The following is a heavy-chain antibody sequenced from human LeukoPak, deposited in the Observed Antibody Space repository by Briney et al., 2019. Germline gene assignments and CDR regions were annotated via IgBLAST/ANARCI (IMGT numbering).Heavy chain of an antibody. CDR3: VRGAVPDKMSWFDP. V-gene: IGHV4-59*01. Sequence: SSETLSLTCTVSGGSISRYYWTWFRQPPEKGLEWIGYIDYSGSTRYNPSLKSRVTISLDTSKNQFSLRLTSVTAADTAVYYCVRGAVPDKMSWFDPWGQGALVTVSS. CDR1: GGSISRYY. D-gene: IGHD6-19*01. CDR2: IDYSGST. J-gene: IGHJ5*02.